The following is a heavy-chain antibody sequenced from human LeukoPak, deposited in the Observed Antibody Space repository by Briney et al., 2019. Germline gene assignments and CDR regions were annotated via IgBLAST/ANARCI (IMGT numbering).Heavy chain of an antibody. V-gene: IGHV4-38-2*01. CDR3: ARRYSNSYFDY. CDR2: VYQSGIT. J-gene: IGHJ4*02. Sequence: SEALSLTCAVSGYSISSGYYWGWIRQPPGKGLEWIGNVYQSGITYYNASLKSRVTISVDTSKNQFSLKLNSVTAADTAVYYCARRYSNSYFDYWGQGTLVTVSS. D-gene: IGHD4-11*01. CDR1: GYSISSGYY.